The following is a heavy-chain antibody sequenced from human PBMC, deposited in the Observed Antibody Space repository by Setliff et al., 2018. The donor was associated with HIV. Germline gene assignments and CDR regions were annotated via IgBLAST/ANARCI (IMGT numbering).Heavy chain of an antibody. Sequence: GGSLRLSCVGSGFKIEEYAMAWVRQVPGKGLEWVSTINWNGVTTYYADSVKGRFTISRDNAKNSLYLQMNSLRAEDTAVYYCARDKGPNLLDYWGQGTLVTVSS. CDR1: GFKIEEYA. CDR3: ARDKGPNLLDY. V-gene: IGHV3-20*04. J-gene: IGHJ4*02. CDR2: INWNGVTT. D-gene: IGHD2-8*01.